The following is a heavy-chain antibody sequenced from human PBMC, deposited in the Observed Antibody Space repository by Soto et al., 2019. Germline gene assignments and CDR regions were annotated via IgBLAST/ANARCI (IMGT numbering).Heavy chain of an antibody. CDR2: IYFNGGT. J-gene: IGHJ5*02. D-gene: IGHD3-3*01. Sequence: QVQLQESGPGLVKPSETLSLTCTVSGGSVSSGNYYWSWIRQPPGKGLEWIGYIYFNGGTNYNPPLEGLHTISIATCKNLLSLRLNPVSAADPAMYYCVRHQRSAAEFDPWGQGTLVSVSS. CDR1: GGSVSSGNYY. CDR3: VRHQRSAAEFDP. V-gene: IGHV4-61*01.